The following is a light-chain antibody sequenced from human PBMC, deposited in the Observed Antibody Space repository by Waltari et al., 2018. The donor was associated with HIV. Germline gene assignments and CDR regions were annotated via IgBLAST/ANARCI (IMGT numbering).Light chain of an antibody. J-gene: IGLJ1*01. CDR2: EDT. CDR1: SGHIASNH. CDR3: QSYDSTNPCV. V-gene: IGLV6-57*03. Sequence: NFMLTQPHSVSESPGKTVTISCARSSGHIASNHVQCYQQRPGSAPTPVIYEDTQRPSGVPDRFSGSIDSSSNSASLTIYELKTEDEADYYCQSYDSTNPCVFGTGTRVTVL.